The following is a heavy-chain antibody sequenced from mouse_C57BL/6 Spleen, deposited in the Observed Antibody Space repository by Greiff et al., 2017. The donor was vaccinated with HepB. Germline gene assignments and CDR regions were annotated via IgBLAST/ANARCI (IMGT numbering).Heavy chain of an antibody. CDR3: ARNTIPYDYDKRNAMDY. D-gene: IGHD2-4*01. V-gene: IGHV2-2*01. Sequence: QVQLQQSGPGLVQPSQSLSITCTVSGFSLTSYGVHWVRQSPGKGLEWLGVIWSGGSTDYNAAFISRLSISKDNSKSQVFFKMNSLQADDTAIYYCARNTIPYDYDKRNAMDYWGQGTSVTVSS. CDR2: IWSGGST. J-gene: IGHJ4*01. CDR1: GFSLTSYG.